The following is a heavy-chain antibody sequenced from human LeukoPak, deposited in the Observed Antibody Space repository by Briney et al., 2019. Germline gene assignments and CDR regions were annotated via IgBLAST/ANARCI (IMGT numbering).Heavy chain of an antibody. CDR1: GYTFSSYG. J-gene: IGHJ4*02. V-gene: IGHV7-4-1*02. D-gene: IGHD3-16*01. Sequence: ASVKVSCKASGYTFSSYGINWVRQAPGQGLEWLGWINTKTAKSTYARGFSGRFVFSLDTSVTTAYLEIRSLQAEDTAVYFCAREDYNYFDYWGQGTLVSVSS. CDR3: AREDYNYFDY. CDR2: INTKTAKS.